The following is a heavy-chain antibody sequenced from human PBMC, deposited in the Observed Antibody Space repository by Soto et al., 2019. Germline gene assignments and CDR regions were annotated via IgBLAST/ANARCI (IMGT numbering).Heavy chain of an antibody. CDR3: AKWTDTVVEAALAGGAFDI. Sequence: EVQLLESGGNLVQPGGSLRLSCAASGFSFSTYALTWVRQGPGKGLEWVSGISASGATTYYADSVKGRFTISRDNSKNTVFLHMTSLRAEDTALYYCAKWTDTVVEAALAGGAFDIWGQGTTVTVSS. CDR1: GFSFSTYA. CDR2: ISASGATT. V-gene: IGHV3-23*01. J-gene: IGHJ3*02. D-gene: IGHD2-2*01.